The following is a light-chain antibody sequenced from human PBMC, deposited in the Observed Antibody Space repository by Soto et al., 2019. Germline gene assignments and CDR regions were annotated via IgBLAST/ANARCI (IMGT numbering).Light chain of an antibody. J-gene: IGLJ1*01. CDR1: SSDVGGYNY. Sequence: QSSLTQPACVSLSPGQSITISCTGTSSDVGGYNYASWYQQHPGKAPKLMIYEVSNRPSGVSNRFSGSKSGNTASLTISGLQAEDEADYYCSSYTSSSTHYVFGTGTKV. CDR3: SSYTSSSTHYV. V-gene: IGLV2-14*01. CDR2: EVS.